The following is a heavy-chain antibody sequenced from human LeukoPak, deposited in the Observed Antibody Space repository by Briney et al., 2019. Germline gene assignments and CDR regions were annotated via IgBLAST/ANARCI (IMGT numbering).Heavy chain of an antibody. D-gene: IGHD1-26*01. CDR2: ISSSSSTI. CDR3: ARGRGFGGSYFDH. Sequence: WGSLRLSCAASGFTFSSYSMNWVRQAPGKGLEWVSYISSSSSTIYYADSVKGRFTISRDNAKNSLYLQMNSLRAEDTAVYYCARGRGFGGSYFDHWGQGTLVTVSS. CDR1: GFTFSSYS. V-gene: IGHV3-48*04. J-gene: IGHJ4*02.